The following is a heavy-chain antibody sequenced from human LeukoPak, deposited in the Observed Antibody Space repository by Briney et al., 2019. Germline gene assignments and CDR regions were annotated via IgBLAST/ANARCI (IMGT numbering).Heavy chain of an antibody. D-gene: IGHD1-26*01. CDR1: GFTFSSYE. CDR2: IKQDGSEK. Sequence: GGSLRLSCAASGFTFSSYEMNWVRQAPGKGLEWVANIKQDGSEKYYVDSVKGRFTISRDNAKNSLYLQMNSLRAEDTAVYYCARSQWELLDFDYWGQGTLVTVSS. V-gene: IGHV3-7*01. J-gene: IGHJ4*02. CDR3: ARSQWELLDFDY.